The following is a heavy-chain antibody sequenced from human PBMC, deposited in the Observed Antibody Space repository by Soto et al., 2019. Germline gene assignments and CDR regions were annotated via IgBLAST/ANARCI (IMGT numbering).Heavy chain of an antibody. CDR1: GFTFSNAW. CDR3: TTDLNFWRPFDY. D-gene: IGHD3-3*01. Sequence: GGSLRLSCAAPGFTFSNAWMNWVRQAPGKGLEWVGRIKSKTDGGTTDYAAPVKGRFTISRDDSKNTLYLQMNSLKTEDTAVYYCTTDLNFWRPFDYWGQGTLVTVSS. V-gene: IGHV3-15*07. CDR2: IKSKTDGGTT. J-gene: IGHJ4*02.